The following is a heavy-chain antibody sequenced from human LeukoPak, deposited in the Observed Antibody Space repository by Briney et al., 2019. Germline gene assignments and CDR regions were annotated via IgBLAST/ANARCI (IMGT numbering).Heavy chain of an antibody. CDR2: INPNRGGT. CDR3: ARARYYSSGYCVY. Sequence: APVQFSSRAPGSPFTSYYMNWVRRPPGQGVEGMGWINPNRGGTNDAQKFQGRVTITMDTPISTAYMELSKLTSHYTAVYYCARARYYSSGYCVYWGQGTLVTVSS. J-gene: IGHJ4*02. CDR1: GSPFTSYY. D-gene: IGHD3-22*01. V-gene: IGHV1-2*02.